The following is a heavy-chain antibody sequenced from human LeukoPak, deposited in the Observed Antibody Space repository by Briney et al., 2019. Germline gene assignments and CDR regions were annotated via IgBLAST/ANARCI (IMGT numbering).Heavy chain of an antibody. V-gene: IGHV1-2*02. D-gene: IGHD7-27*01. CDR3: ARTVCALSLGWFDP. J-gene: IGHJ5*02. Sequence: ASVKVSCKASGYTFTGYYMHWVRQAPGQGLEWMGWINPNSGGTNYAQKFQGRVTMTRDTSISTAYMELSRLRSDDTAVYYCARTVCALSLGWFDPWGQGTLVTVSS. CDR2: INPNSGGT. CDR1: GYTFTGYY.